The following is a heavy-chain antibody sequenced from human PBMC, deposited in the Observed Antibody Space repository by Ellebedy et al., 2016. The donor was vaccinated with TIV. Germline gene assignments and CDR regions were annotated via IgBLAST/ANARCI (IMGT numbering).Heavy chain of an antibody. Sequence: MPSETLSLTCAVPGDSISTSTYFRAWIRQPPGKGLEYIGSVYYSGNTYYSPSLKSRFTISVDRSRSHFSLKLTSVTAADTAVYYCARTRQYHFSMDVWGKGTAVAVSS. CDR1: GDSISTSTYF. CDR2: VYYSGNT. CDR3: ARTRQYHFSMDV. J-gene: IGHJ6*03. V-gene: IGHV4-39*07.